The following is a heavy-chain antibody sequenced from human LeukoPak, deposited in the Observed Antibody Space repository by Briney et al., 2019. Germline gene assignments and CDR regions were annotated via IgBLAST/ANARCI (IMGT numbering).Heavy chain of an antibody. Sequence: GGSLRLSCAASGFTFSSYAMSWVRQAPGKGLEWVSAISGSGGSTYYADSVKGRFTISRDNSKNTLYLQMNSLRAEDTAVYYCAKHFCSSTSCPLQHWGQGTLVTVSS. CDR1: GFTFSSYA. D-gene: IGHD2-2*01. CDR2: ISGSGGST. CDR3: AKHFCSSTSCPLQH. J-gene: IGHJ1*01. V-gene: IGHV3-23*01.